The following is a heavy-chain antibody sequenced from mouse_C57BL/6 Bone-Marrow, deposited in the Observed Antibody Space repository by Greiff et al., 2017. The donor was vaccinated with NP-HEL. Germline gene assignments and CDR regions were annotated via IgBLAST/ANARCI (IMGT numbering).Heavy chain of an antibody. J-gene: IGHJ2*01. CDR3: ARVEGWLLLDY. Sequence: EVQRVESGGGLVKPGGSLKLSCAASGFTFSSYAMSWVRQTPEKRLEWVATISDGGSYTYYPDNVKGRFTISRDNAKNKLYLQMSQLNSEDTAMYYCARVEGWLLLDYWGQGTTLTVSS. CDR2: ISDGGSYT. D-gene: IGHD2-3*01. V-gene: IGHV5-4*01. CDR1: GFTFSSYA.